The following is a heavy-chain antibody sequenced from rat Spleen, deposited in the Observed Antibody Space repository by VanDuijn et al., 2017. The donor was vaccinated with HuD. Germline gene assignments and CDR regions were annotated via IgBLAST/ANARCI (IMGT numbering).Heavy chain of an antibody. CDR1: GFTFNYYW. Sequence: EVQLVESGGGLVQPGRSLKLSCVASGFTFNYYWMTWIRQAPKKGLEWVATISYDGSSTNYRDSVKGRFTISRDNAKSTLYLQMDSLRSEDTATYYCVRHVDYWGQGVMVTVSS. J-gene: IGHJ2*01. V-gene: IGHV5-7*01. CDR3: VRHVDY. CDR2: ISYDGSST.